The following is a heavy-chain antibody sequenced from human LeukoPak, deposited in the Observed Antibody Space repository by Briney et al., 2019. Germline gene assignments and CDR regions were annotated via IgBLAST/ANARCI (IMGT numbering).Heavy chain of an antibody. D-gene: IGHD6-19*01. CDR3: ATKQWLAPPPDS. CDR1: GFTFSKYW. CDR2: INTDGTVT. Sequence: PGGSLRLSCAASGFTFSKYWMLWLRQAPGKGLESVSRINTDGTVTIYADSVKGRFTVSRDNADNTMFLQMNSVRDEDTAVYYCATKQWLAPPPDSWGQGTPVTVSS. V-gene: IGHV3-74*01. J-gene: IGHJ4*02.